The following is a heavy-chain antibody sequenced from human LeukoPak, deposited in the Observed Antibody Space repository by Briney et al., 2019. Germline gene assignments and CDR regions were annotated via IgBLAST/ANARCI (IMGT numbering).Heavy chain of an antibody. CDR2: ISSAGTT. Sequence: PGGSLRLSCAASGFTVSSSYMSWVRQAPGKGLEWVSIISSAGTTYYADSVKGRFTISRDNSKNTVYLQMNGLRAEDTAIYYCARRCGSTCFDYWGQGTLVTVSS. CDR1: GFTVSSSY. D-gene: IGHD6-13*01. V-gene: IGHV3-66*04. J-gene: IGHJ4*02. CDR3: ARRCGSTCFDY.